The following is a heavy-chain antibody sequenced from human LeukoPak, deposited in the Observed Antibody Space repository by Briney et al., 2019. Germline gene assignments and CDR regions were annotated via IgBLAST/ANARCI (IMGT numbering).Heavy chain of an antibody. D-gene: IGHD2-2*01. J-gene: IGHJ4*02. V-gene: IGHV3-74*01. Sequence: GGSLRLSCAASGFTFSSYWMHWVRQGPGKGLVWVSRTNSDGSSTNYADSVRGRFTISRDNAENTLYLQMNSLRVEDTAVYYCARRVVVAAAPYYFDYWGQGTLVTVSS. CDR1: GFTFSSYW. CDR2: TNSDGSST. CDR3: ARRVVVAAAPYYFDY.